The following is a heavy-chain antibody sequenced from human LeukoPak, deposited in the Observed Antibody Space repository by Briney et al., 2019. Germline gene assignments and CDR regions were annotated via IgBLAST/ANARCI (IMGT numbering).Heavy chain of an antibody. D-gene: IGHD3-3*01. CDR2: IYHSGST. CDR3: ARDFGMANGAFDI. CDR1: GGSISSGGYY. Sequence: SETLSLTCTVSGGSISSGGYYWSWIRQPPGKGLEWIGYIYHSGSTYYNPSLKSRVTISVDRSKNQFSLKLSSVTAADTAVYYCARDFGMANGAFDIWGQGTMVTVSS. J-gene: IGHJ3*02. V-gene: IGHV4-30-2*01.